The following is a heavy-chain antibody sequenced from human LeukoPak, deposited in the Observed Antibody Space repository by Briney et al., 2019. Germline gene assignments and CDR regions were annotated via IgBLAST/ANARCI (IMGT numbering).Heavy chain of an antibody. D-gene: IGHD2-2*01. Sequence: PSETLSLTCAVYGWSFNDYYWNWIRQPPGKGLEWIGEINARGDTNFNPSLKSRVNISVDTSKRQFSLRLTSMIAADTAVYYCARGQVPAARGYNWFDPWGQGTLVTVSS. CDR1: GWSFNDYY. CDR2: INARGDT. J-gene: IGHJ5*02. CDR3: ARGQVPAARGYNWFDP. V-gene: IGHV4-34*01.